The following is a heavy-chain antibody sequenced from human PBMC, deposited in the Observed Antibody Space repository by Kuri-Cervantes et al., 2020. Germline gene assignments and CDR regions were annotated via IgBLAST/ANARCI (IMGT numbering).Heavy chain of an antibody. J-gene: IGHJ6*03. CDR1: GFIFSSYA. Sequence: GESLKISCAASGFIFSSYAMNWVRQAPGKGLEWVSDIHGSGRSTYYADSVKGRFTISRHNSKNTLYLQMNSLRTEDTAVYYCTSLSGQIAAAGSGDMDVWGKGTTVTVSS. V-gene: IGHV3-23*01. CDR3: TSLSGQIAAAGSGDMDV. D-gene: IGHD6-13*01. CDR2: IHGSGRST.